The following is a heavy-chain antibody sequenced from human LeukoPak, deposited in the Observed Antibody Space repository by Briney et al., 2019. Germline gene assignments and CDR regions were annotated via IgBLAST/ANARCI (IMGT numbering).Heavy chain of an antibody. V-gene: IGHV1-2*02. J-gene: IGHJ2*01. Sequence: ASVKVSCRASGYTFSDYYVHWVRQAPGQGLEWMGWINPYSGGTNYAQKFQGRVTMARDTSISTAYMELNRLRSDDTAVYCCARYRERYGSYFDLWGRGTLVTVSS. D-gene: IGHD5-24*01. CDR3: ARYRERYGSYFDL. CDR1: GYTFSDYY. CDR2: INPYSGGT.